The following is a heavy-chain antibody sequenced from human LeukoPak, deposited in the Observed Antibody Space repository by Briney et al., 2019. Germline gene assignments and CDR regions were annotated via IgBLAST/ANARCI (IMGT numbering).Heavy chain of an antibody. V-gene: IGHV1-2*02. CDR2: IYPNSGGT. Sequence: ASVTVSCMASGYTFTNYYMHWVRQAPGQGLEWMGWIYPNSGGTNYAQKFQGRVTMTRDTSISTAYMELSRLRSDDTAVYYCAREGSGWSLGYWGQGTLVTVSS. CDR1: GYTFTNYY. D-gene: IGHD6-19*01. J-gene: IGHJ4*02. CDR3: AREGSGWSLGY.